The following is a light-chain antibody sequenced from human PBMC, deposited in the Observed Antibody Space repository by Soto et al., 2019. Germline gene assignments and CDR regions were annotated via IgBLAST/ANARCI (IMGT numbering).Light chain of an antibody. CDR3: QQIYVTPLT. J-gene: IGKJ4*01. Sequence: DVQMTQSPSSLSASIGDRVTITCRASPNGGKYLHWYQQKPGKAPNVLIHAASTLRSGVPLRFSGSGSGTEFTLTISSLQPEDSGTYYCQQIYVTPLTFGGGTRLEV. CDR1: PNGGKY. V-gene: IGKV1-39*01. CDR2: AAS.